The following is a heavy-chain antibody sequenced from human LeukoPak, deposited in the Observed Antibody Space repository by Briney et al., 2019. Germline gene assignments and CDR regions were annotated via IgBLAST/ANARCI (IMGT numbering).Heavy chain of an antibody. V-gene: IGHV5-51*01. CDR2: IYPGDSDT. CDR1: GYSFTSYW. J-gene: IGHJ6*03. D-gene: IGHD3-10*01. CDR3: ARSYYYGSGSKPNTDYYYYYMDV. Sequence: GESLKISCKGSGYSFTSYWIGWVRQMPGKGLEWMGIIYPGDSDTRYSPSFQGQVTISADKSISTAYLQWSSLKASDTAMYYRARSYYYGSGSKPNTDYYYYYMDVWGKGTTVTVSS.